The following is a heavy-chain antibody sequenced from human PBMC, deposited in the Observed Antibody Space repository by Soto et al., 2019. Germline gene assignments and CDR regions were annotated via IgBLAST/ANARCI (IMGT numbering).Heavy chain of an antibody. V-gene: IGHV1-69*02. CDR1: GGTFSSYT. CDR2: IIPIPGIA. D-gene: IGHD3-10*01. Sequence: QVQLVQSGAEVKKPGSSVKVSCKASGGTFSSYTISWVRQAPGQGLEWMGRIIPIPGIANYAQKSQGRVTITADKSTSTAYMELSSLRSEDTAVYYCASLMSSGYYYGMDVWGQGTTVTVSS. CDR3: ASLMSSGYYYGMDV. J-gene: IGHJ6*02.